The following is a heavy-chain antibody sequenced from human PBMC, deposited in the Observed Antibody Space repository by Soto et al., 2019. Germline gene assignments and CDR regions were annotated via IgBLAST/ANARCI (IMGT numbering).Heavy chain of an antibody. V-gene: IGHV3-43D*04. D-gene: IGHD2-8*01. J-gene: IGHJ6*02. Sequence: PGGSLRLSCAASGFTFDDYAMHWVRQAPGKGLEWVSLISWDGGSTYYADSVKGRFTISRDNSKNSLYLQMNSLRAEDTALYYCAKADRPLILNAGVSMDVWGQGTTVTVSS. CDR1: GFTFDDYA. CDR3: AKADRPLILNAGVSMDV. CDR2: ISWDGGST.